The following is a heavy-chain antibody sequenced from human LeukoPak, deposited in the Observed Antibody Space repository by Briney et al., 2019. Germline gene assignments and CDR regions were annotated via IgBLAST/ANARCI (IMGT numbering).Heavy chain of an antibody. Sequence: ASVKVSCKASGYTFTSYDINWVRQATGQGLEWMGWMNTNSGNTGYAQKFQGRVTMTRNTSISTAYMELSSLRSEDTAVYYCARGVVVVAPSYYYYYGMDVWGQGTTVTVSS. V-gene: IGHV1-8*01. CDR1: GYTFTSYD. CDR2: MNTNSGNT. CDR3: ARGVVVVAPSYYYYYGMDV. D-gene: IGHD2-15*01. J-gene: IGHJ6*02.